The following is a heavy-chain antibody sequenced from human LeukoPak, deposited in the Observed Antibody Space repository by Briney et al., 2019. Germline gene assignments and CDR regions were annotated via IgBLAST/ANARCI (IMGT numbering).Heavy chain of an antibody. CDR1: GDGVSSNTAT. Sequence: SQTLSLTCAISGDGVSSNTATWGWIRQSPSRGLEWLGRTYYRSKWYNDYAVSVKSRIIISPDTSKNQFSLQLNSVTPEDTAVYYCVRVGRRYTSSWYYVDYFDYWGQGALVTVSS. D-gene: IGHD6-13*01. V-gene: IGHV6-1*01. CDR2: TYYRSKWYN. CDR3: VRVGRRYTSSWYYVDYFDY. J-gene: IGHJ4*02.